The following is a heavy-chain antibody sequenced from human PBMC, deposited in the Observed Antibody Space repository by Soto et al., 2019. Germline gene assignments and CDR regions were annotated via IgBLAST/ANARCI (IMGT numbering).Heavy chain of an antibody. CDR3: VRDRNWQLDDC. J-gene: IGHJ4*02. CDR1: GFAFNTYW. V-gene: IGHV3-74*01. D-gene: IGHD1-1*01. Sequence: GALRLSCAASGFAFNTYWMHWVRQAPGKGLVWVSRINGDGSSTNYADSVKGRFTISRDNAKDTLYLQMNSLRGEDTAVCYCVRDRNWQLDDCWGQGTLVTVSS. CDR2: INGDGSST.